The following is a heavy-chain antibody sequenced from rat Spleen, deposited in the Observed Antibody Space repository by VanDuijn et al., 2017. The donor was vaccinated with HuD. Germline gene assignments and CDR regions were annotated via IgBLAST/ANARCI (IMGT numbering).Heavy chain of an antibody. CDR2: INPGGGNI. V-gene: IGHV5S13*01. D-gene: IGHD1-6*01. J-gene: IGHJ2*01. CDR3: ARIYGLSYYFDY. Sequence: EVQLVESGGGLVQPGRSLKLSCEASGFTFSNYDMAWVRQAPTKGLEWIASINPGGGNIYYRDSVKGRFTISRDNARNTQYLQMDSLRSEDTATYYCARIYGLSYYFDYWGQGVMVTVSS. CDR1: GFTFSNYD.